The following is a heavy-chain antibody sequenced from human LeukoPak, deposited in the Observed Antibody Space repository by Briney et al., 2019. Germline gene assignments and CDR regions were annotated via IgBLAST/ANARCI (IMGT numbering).Heavy chain of an antibody. CDR1: GGTFSSYA. J-gene: IGHJ3*02. CDR2: IIPIFGTA. D-gene: IGHD3-3*01. Sequence: SVKVSCKASGGTFSSYAISWVRQAPGQGLEWMEGIIPIFGTANYAQKFQGRVTITADESTSTAYMELSSLRSEDTAVYYCARDGVITIFGVVNDDAFDIWGQGTMVTVSS. V-gene: IGHV1-69*13. CDR3: ARDGVITIFGVVNDDAFDI.